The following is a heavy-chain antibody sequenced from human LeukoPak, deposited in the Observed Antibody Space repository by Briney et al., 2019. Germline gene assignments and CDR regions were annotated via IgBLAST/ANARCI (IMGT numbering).Heavy chain of an antibody. CDR1: GGSISSSSYY. V-gene: IGHV4-39*07. Sequence: PSETLSLTCTVSGGSISSSSYYWGWIRQPPGKGLEWIGSIYHSGSTYYNPSLKSRVTISVDTSKNQFSLKLSSVTAADTAVYYCARAPLGVGAFDIWGQGTMVTVSS. CDR3: ARAPLGVGAFDI. CDR2: IYHSGST. J-gene: IGHJ3*02.